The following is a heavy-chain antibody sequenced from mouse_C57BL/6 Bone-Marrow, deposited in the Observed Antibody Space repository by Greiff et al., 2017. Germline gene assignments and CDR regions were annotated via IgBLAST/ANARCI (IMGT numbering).Heavy chain of an antibody. CDR1: GFTFSSYG. CDR2: ISSGGSYT. Sequence: EVQGVESGGDLVKPGGSLKLSCAASGFTFSSYGMSWVRQTPDKRLEWVATISSGGSYTYYPDSVKGRFTISRDNAKNTLYLQMSSLKSEDTAMYYCARGVLGYYFDYWGQGTTLTVSS. CDR3: ARGVLGYYFDY. J-gene: IGHJ2*01. D-gene: IGHD4-1*01. V-gene: IGHV5-6*01.